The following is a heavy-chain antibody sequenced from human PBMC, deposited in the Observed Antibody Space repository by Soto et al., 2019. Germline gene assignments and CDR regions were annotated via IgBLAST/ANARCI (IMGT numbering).Heavy chain of an antibody. CDR2: MNPNNRNA. J-gene: IGHJ4*02. Sequence: QVQLVQSGAEVKKPGASVKVSCKASGYTFITYDINWVRQAAGQGLEWMGWMNPNNRNAGYAQKFQGRVTMTRNTSISTAYMELSRLRFDDTAGYFCARRKGRSGPNYFDSWGQGSLVTVSS. V-gene: IGHV1-8*01. CDR1: GYTFITYD. CDR3: ARRKGRSGPNYFDS.